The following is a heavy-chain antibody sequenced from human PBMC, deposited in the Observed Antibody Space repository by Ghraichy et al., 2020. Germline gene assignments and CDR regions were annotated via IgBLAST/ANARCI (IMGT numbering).Heavy chain of an antibody. D-gene: IGHD2-2*01. Sequence: ASVKVSCKVSGYTLTDLSIHWVRQAPGKGLEWMGGFDPEDGETIYAQKFQGRVTMTEDTSTETAYMELRSLRSEDTAVYYCATFGCGGFVVVQRAFFDYWGQGTLVTVSS. CDR2: FDPEDGET. CDR1: GYTLTDLS. V-gene: IGHV1-24*01. CDR3: ATFGCGGFVVVQRAFFDY. J-gene: IGHJ4*02.